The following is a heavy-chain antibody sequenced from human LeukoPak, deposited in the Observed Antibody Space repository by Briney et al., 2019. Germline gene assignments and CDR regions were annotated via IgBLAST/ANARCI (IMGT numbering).Heavy chain of an antibody. CDR2: ISHNGSSK. J-gene: IGHJ4*02. Sequence: GGSLGLSCAASGFVFGDYAMHWVRQAPGKGLEWAALISHNGSSKYYADSVRGRFTISRDNSNTLYLEMNSLRPEDTAVYYCAKDAMNDYYDSSGSFDYWGQGTLVTVSS. D-gene: IGHD3-22*01. V-gene: IGHV3-30-3*01. CDR1: GFVFGDYA. CDR3: AKDAMNDYYDSSGSFDY.